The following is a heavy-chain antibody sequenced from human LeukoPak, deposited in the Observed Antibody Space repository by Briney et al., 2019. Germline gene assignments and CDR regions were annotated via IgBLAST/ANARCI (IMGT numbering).Heavy chain of an antibody. CDR3: ARDRAKGYCSSTSCPLDY. V-gene: IGHV3-7*01. CDR1: GFTFSSYW. CDR2: IKQDGSEK. D-gene: IGHD2-2*01. J-gene: IGHJ4*02. Sequence: GGSLRLSCAASGFTFSSYWMSWVRQAPGKGLEWVANIKQDGSEKYYVDSVKGRCTISRDNAKNSLYLQMNSLRAEDTAVYYCARDRAKGYCSSTSCPLDYWGQGTLVTVSS.